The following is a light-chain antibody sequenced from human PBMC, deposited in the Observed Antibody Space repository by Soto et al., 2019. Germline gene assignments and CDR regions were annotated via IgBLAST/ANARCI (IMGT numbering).Light chain of an antibody. J-gene: IGLJ3*02. CDR1: SSDVGGYNY. CDR3: SSYTSSSTLE. Sequence: QCALTQPASVSGSPGQSITISCTGTSSDVGGYNYVSWYQQHPGKAPKLMIYDVSNRPSGVSNRFSGSKSGNTASLTISGLQAEDEADYYCSSYTSSSTLEFGGGTKVTVL. V-gene: IGLV2-14*01. CDR2: DVS.